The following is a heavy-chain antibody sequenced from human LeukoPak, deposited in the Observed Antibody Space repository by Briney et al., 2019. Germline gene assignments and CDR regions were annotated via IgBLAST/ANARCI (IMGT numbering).Heavy chain of an antibody. V-gene: IGHV4-59*01. CDR1: GGSISSYY. CDR3: ARAAQQLVRFDY. D-gene: IGHD6-13*01. CDR2: IYYSGST. Sequence: PSETLSLTCTVSGGSISSYYWSWIRQPPGKGLEWIGYIYYSGSTNYNPSLKSRVTISVDTSKNQFSLELSSVTAADTAVYYCARAAQQLVRFDYWGQGTLVTVSS. J-gene: IGHJ4*02.